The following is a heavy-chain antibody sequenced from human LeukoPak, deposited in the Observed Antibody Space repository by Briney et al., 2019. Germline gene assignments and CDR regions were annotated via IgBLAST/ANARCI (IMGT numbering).Heavy chain of an antibody. CDR1: GFIFSNYA. CDR2: ISYDGSNE. V-gene: IGHV3-30-3*01. D-gene: IGHD4-11*01. J-gene: IGHJ6*02. Sequence: GGSLRLSCAASGFIFSNYAMHWVRQAPGKGLEWVAVISYDGSNEYYADSVKGRFTISRDNSKNTLYLQMNSLTAEDTAVYYCARDWSSKYPYYYGMDVWGQGTMVTVSS. CDR3: ARDWSSKYPYYYGMDV.